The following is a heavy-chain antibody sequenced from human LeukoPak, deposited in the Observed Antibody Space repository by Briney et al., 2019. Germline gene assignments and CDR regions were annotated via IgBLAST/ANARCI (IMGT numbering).Heavy chain of an antibody. D-gene: IGHD5-12*01. J-gene: IGHJ4*02. Sequence: GGSLRLSCAASGFTFSNAWMSWVRQAPGKGLEWVGRIKSKTDGGTTDYAAPVKGRFTISRDDSKNTLYLQMNSLKTEDTAVYYCTTVVVDIVATIGFDYWGQGTLVTVSS. CDR1: GFTFSNAW. V-gene: IGHV3-15*01. CDR3: TTVVVDIVATIGFDY. CDR2: IKSKTDGGTT.